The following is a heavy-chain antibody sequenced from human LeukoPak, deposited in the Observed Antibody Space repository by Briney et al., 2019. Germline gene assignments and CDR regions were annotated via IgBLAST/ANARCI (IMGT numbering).Heavy chain of an antibody. J-gene: IGHJ4*02. CDR1: GFTFSKAW. Sequence: GGSLRLSCAASGFTFSKAWMNWVRQAPGKGLEGVGHIQSKPDGGTADYAAPVKGRFTISRDDSKNTLYLVINSLKTEDTAVYYCTTRGHLRGIDHWGQGTLVSVSS. D-gene: IGHD3-10*01. CDR3: TTRGHLRGIDH. V-gene: IGHV3-15*01. CDR2: IQSKPDGGTA.